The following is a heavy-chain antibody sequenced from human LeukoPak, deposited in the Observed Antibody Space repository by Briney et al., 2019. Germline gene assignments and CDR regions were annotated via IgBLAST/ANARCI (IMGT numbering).Heavy chain of an antibody. Sequence: SETLSLTCTVSGGSISSYYWSWIRQPRGKGLEWIGYIYYSGSTNYNPSLKSRVTISVDTSKNQFSLKLSSVTAAHTAVYYCARYDYYDSSGYFTGPFFGYWGQGTLVTVSS. CDR1: GGSISSYY. CDR3: ARYDYYDSSGYFTGPFFGY. D-gene: IGHD3-22*01. CDR2: IYYSGST. V-gene: IGHV4-59*01. J-gene: IGHJ4*02.